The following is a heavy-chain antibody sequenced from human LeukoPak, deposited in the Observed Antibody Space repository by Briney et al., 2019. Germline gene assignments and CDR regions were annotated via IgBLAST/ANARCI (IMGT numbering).Heavy chain of an antibody. J-gene: IGHJ4*02. CDR3: TTRSPARYCSDGACYSSADY. D-gene: IGHD2-15*01. V-gene: IGHV3-15*07. CDR2: IKSKVDGGTP. Sequence: GGSLRLSCAASGCGFSDAWMNWVRQAPGQGREWVGHIKSKVDGGTPDYVAPVKGRFTISRDDSRNTLYLQMSSLNTEDTAVYYCTTRSPARYCSDGACYSSADYWGQGTLVTVSS. CDR1: GCGFSDAW.